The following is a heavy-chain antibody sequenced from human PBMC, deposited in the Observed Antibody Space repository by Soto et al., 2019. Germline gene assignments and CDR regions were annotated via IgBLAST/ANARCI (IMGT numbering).Heavy chain of an antibody. CDR1: GYIFTSYY. Sequence: ASVKVSCKASGYIFTSYYIHWVRQAPGQGLEWMGWINPFDGSRMFAQSFQGRVTITRDTSTSTVYMEMSSLRSEDTAVYYCSRVDPGETSPFDHWGQGTLVTVSS. V-gene: IGHV1-46*03. CDR3: SRVDPGETSPFDH. CDR2: INPFDGSR. J-gene: IGHJ4*02. D-gene: IGHD3-10*01.